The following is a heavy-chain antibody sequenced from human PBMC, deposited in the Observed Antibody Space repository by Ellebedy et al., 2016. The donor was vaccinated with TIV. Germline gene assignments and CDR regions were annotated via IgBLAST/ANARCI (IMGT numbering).Heavy chain of an antibody. D-gene: IGHD6-19*01. V-gene: IGHV1-3*01. CDR3: ARNSSGWSGFDY. CDR1: GYTFTSYG. J-gene: IGHJ4*02. CDR2: INAGNGNT. Sequence: ASVKVSCXASGYTFTSYGISWVRQAPGQGLEWMGWINAGNGNTKYSQKFQGRVTITRDTSASTAYMEMSSLRSEDTAVYYCARNSSGWSGFDYWGQGTLVTVSS.